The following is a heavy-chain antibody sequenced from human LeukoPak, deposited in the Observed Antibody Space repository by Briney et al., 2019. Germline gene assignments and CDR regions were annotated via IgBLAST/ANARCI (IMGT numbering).Heavy chain of an antibody. J-gene: IGHJ4*02. CDR1: GFTFSSYS. V-gene: IGHV3-21*01. Sequence: GGSLRLSCAASGFTFSSYSMNWVRQAPGKGLEWVSSIISSSSYMFYADSVKGRLTISRDNAKNSLYLQMNSLRAEDTAVYYCARDRTTVVGKPSYFDYWGQGTLVTVSS. CDR3: ARDRTTVVGKPSYFDY. CDR2: IISSSSYM. D-gene: IGHD6-19*01.